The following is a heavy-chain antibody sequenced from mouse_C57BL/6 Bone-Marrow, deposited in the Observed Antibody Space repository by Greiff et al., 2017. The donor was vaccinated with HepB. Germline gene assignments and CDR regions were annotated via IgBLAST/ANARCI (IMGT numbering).Heavy chain of an antibody. CDR2: ISSGGSYT. J-gene: IGHJ3*01. V-gene: IGHV5-6*01. Sequence: EVKLLESGGDLVKPGGSLKLSCAASGFTFSSYGMSWVRQTPDKRLEWVATISSGGSYTYYPDSVKGRFTISRDNAKNTLYLQMSSLKSEDTAMYYCARPSFAYWGQGTLVTVSA. CDR3: ARPSFAY. CDR1: GFTFSSYG.